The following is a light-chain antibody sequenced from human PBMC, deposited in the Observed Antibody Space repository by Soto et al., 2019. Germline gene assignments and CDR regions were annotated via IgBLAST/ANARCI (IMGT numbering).Light chain of an antibody. J-gene: IGKJ5*01. CDR3: QQYGNSLSIT. Sequence: EIVLTQSPGTLSLSPRERATLSCRATQTVSSNYLAWYQQKPGQAPRLLIYGASSRATGIPDRFSGSGSGTDFTLTFSRLEPEDFAVYYCQQYGNSLSITFGQGTRLEIK. CDR2: GAS. V-gene: IGKV3-20*01. CDR1: QTVSSNY.